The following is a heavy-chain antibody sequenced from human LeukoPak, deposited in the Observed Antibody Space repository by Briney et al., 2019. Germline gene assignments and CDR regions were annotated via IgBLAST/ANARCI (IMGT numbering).Heavy chain of an antibody. D-gene: IGHD5-12*01. V-gene: IGHV4-59*01. CDR1: GGSISSYY. CDR3: AREPYSGYDSLFDY. Sequence: SETLSLTCTVSGGSISSYYWSWIRQPPGMGLEWIGNIYYSGSTNYNPSLKSRVTMSVDTSKNQFSLKLSSVTAEDTAVYYCAREPYSGYDSLFDYWGQGTLVTVSS. J-gene: IGHJ4*02. CDR2: IYYSGST.